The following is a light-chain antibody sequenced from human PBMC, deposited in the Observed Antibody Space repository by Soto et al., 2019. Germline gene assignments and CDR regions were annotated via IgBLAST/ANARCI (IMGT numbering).Light chain of an antibody. Sequence: QSALTQPASVSGSPGQSITISCTGTSSDVGGYNYVSWYQQHPGKAPKLMIYEVSNRPSGVSNRFYGSKSGNTASLTISGLQAEDEADYYCSSYTSSSASLDVFGTGTKVTVL. CDR3: SSYTSSSASLDV. V-gene: IGLV2-14*01. CDR1: SSDVGGYNY. J-gene: IGLJ1*01. CDR2: EVS.